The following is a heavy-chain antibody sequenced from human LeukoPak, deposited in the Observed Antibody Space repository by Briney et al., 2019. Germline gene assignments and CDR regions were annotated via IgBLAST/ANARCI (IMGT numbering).Heavy chain of an antibody. CDR2: INHSGST. CDR3: ASLMGDYGDYVDAFDI. Sequence: SETLSLTCAVYGGSFSGYYWSWIRQPPGKGLEWIGEINHSGSTNYNPSLKSRVTISVDTSKNQLSLKLSSVTAADTAVYYCASLMGDYGDYVDAFDIWGQGTMVTVSS. D-gene: IGHD4-17*01. V-gene: IGHV4-34*01. CDR1: GGSFSGYY. J-gene: IGHJ3*02.